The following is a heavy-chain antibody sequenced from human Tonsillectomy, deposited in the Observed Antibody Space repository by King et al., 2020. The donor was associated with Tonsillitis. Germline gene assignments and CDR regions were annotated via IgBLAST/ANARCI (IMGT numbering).Heavy chain of an antibody. CDR2: IRFDGTNK. CDR1: GFTFRSYA. Sequence: QLVQSGGGVVQLGGSVRLSCAASGFTFRSYAMHWVRQAPGKGLEWVAFIRFDGTNKYYADSVKGRFTISRDTSKNTLYLQMNSLRTEDTAVYYCAKDGSSGWDPMNYFDYWGQGTLVTVSS. D-gene: IGHD6-19*01. CDR3: AKDGSSGWDPMNYFDY. V-gene: IGHV3-30*02. J-gene: IGHJ4*02.